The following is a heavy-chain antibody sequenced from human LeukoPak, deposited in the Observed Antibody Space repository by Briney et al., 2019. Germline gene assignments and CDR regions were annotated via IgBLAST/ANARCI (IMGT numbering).Heavy chain of an antibody. CDR1: GGSVSSINGA. Sequence: SQTLSLTFAISGGSVSSINGAWNWIRQSPSRGLEWLGRTYYRSQWYDEYAECMSGRITISPDTSMNQYSLHGLSVTPEDTAVYYCARDLGNSGWYTFDYWGQGILVTVSS. CDR3: ARDLGNSGWYTFDY. V-gene: IGHV6-1*01. D-gene: IGHD6-19*01. CDR2: TYYRSQWYD. J-gene: IGHJ4*02.